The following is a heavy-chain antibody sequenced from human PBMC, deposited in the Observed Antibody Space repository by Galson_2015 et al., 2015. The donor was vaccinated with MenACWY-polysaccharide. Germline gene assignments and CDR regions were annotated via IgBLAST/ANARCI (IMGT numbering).Heavy chain of an antibody. D-gene: IGHD2-15*01. CDR3: AREGSRIVFHAFDT. CDR2: IQYDGSKI. V-gene: IGHV3-33*01. CDR1: GSRFSHSG. Sequence: SLRLSCAASGSRFSHSGMHWVRQAPGKGLEWVAVIQYDGSKIVYADSVKGRFTISRVNSKNTLFLEKNSLGAEDTAVYYCAREGSRIVFHAFDTWGQGTMVTVSS. J-gene: IGHJ3*02.